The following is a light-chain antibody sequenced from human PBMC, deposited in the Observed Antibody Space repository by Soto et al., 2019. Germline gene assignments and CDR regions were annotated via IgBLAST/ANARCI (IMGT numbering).Light chain of an antibody. CDR1: HSISSY. J-gene: IGKJ1*01. CDR3: QQYNSYSWT. V-gene: IGKV1-5*01. CDR2: DAS. Sequence: DIQMTQSPSTLSASVGDRVRLTCRASHSISSYLAWYQQKTGKALKLLIYDASSLESGVPSRFSGSGSGTEFTLTISSLQPDDFATYYCQQYNSYSWTFGQGTKVEIK.